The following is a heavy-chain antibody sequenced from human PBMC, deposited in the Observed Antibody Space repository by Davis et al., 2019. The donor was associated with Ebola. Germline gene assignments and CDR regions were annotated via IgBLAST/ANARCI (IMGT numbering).Heavy chain of an antibody. D-gene: IGHD3-10*01. CDR2: ISAYNGNT. CDR3: ARGITMVQGANWFDP. CDR1: GYTFTSYD. V-gene: IGHV1-18*01. Sequence: AASVKVSCKASGYTFTSYDISWVRQAPGQGLEWMGWISAYNGNTNYAQKLQGRVTMTTDTSTSTAYMELRSLRSDDTAVYYCARGITMVQGANWFDPWGQGTLVTVSS. J-gene: IGHJ5*02.